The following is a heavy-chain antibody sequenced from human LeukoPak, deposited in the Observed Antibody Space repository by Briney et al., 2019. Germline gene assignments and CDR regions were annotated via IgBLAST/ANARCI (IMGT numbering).Heavy chain of an antibody. CDR1: GYTFTDYY. V-gene: IGHV1-2*02. Sequence: GASVTVSCKASGYTFTDYYIHWMRQAPGQGLEWMGWINPKRGVTTYAQKFQGRVTMTRDTSITTAYMELTRLRSDDKTIYYCARERNYGDYGNAFDVWGQGTKVTVSS. J-gene: IGHJ3*01. D-gene: IGHD4-17*01. CDR3: ARERNYGDYGNAFDV. CDR2: INPKRGVT.